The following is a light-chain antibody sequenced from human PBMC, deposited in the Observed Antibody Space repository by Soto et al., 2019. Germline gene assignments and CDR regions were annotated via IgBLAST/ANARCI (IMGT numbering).Light chain of an antibody. CDR2: AAS. Sequence: VMTHSPATLSVSPGERATLSCRASQSDNTNLAWYQQKPGEAPRVLIYAASTRATDVPDRFSGSGSGTDFTLTISSLQSEDFVLYYCQEYNDWPRGTFGQGTKVDIK. V-gene: IGKV3-15*01. J-gene: IGKJ1*01. CDR1: QSDNTN. CDR3: QEYNDWPRGT.